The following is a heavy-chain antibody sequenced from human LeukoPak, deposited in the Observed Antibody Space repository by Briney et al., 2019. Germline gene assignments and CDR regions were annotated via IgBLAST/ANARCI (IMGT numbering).Heavy chain of an antibody. Sequence: SETLSLTCAVYGGSFSDYSWTWIRQPPGKGLEWIGEINHSGGTNHNPSLKSRVTMSVDTSKNQFSLKLSSVTAADTAVYYCARHGGESIVAMILHAFDIWGQGTMVTVSS. D-gene: IGHD5-12*01. V-gene: IGHV4-34*01. CDR3: ARHGGESIVAMILHAFDI. J-gene: IGHJ3*02. CDR1: GGSFSDYS. CDR2: INHSGGT.